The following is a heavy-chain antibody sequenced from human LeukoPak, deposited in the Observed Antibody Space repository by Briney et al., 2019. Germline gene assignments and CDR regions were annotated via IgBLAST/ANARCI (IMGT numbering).Heavy chain of an antibody. Sequence: ASVKVSCKASGYTLSSYDINWVRQATGQGLEWMGWMNLNSGHTGFAQKFQGRVTLTWDTSISTAYMELSSLTSEDTAVYYCARNIVATTNYDYWGQGTLVTVSS. D-gene: IGHD5-12*01. J-gene: IGHJ4*02. CDR2: MNLNSGHT. V-gene: IGHV1-8*01. CDR3: ARNIVATTNYDY. CDR1: GYTLSSYD.